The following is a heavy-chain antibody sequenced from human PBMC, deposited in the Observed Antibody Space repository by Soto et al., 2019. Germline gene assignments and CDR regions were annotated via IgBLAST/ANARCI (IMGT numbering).Heavy chain of an antibody. CDR2: ISGSGGST. D-gene: IGHD3-3*01. CDR1: GFTFSSYA. J-gene: IGHJ1*01. V-gene: IGHV3-23*01. CDR3: AKDRPEYYYDFWSGYYTSYFQH. Sequence: GGSLRLSCAASGFTFSSYAMSWVRQAPGKGLEWVSAISGSGGSTYYADSVKGRFTISRDNSKNTLYLQMNSLRAEDTAVYYCAKDRPEYYYDFWSGYYTSYFQHWGQGTLVTVSS.